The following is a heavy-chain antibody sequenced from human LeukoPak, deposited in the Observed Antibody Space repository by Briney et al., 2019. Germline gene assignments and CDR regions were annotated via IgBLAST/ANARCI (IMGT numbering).Heavy chain of an antibody. CDR2: IYSGST. CDR1: GGSISSSTSY. D-gene: IGHD1-26*01. Sequence: SETLSLTCTVSGGSISSSTSYWGWIRQPPGKGLEWIGSIYSGSTSYNPSLKSRVTISVDTSKKQFSLKLDSVTAADTAVYYCAPNASDSGTSYFDYWGQGTLVTVSS. CDR3: APNASDSGTSYFDY. V-gene: IGHV4-39*01. J-gene: IGHJ4*02.